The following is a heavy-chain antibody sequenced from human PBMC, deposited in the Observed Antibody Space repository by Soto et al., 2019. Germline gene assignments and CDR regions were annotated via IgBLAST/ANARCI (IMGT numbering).Heavy chain of an antibody. J-gene: IGHJ4*03. V-gene: IGHV3-11*01. Sequence: PGGSLRLSCAASGFSFSEYYMTWIRQAPGKGLEWLSYISNTSRTIYYAESVKGRFTISRDNAANLLYLQMKSLRAEDTAVYYCVGRDFGDYADSFHPWGRGTLVTVSS. CDR3: VGRDFGDYADSFHP. D-gene: IGHD4-17*01. CDR2: ISNTSRTI. CDR1: GFSFSEYY.